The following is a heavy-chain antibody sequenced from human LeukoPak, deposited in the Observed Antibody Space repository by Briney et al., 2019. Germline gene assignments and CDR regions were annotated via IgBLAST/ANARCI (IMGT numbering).Heavy chain of an antibody. CDR1: GGSFSGYY. V-gene: IGHV4-34*01. J-gene: IGHJ4*02. Sequence: SETLSLTCAVHGGSFSGYYWSWSRQPPGKGLEWIGEINHSGSTNYNPSLKSRVTISVDTSKNQFSLKLSSVTAADTAVYYCARGSSIAVAGTGLPYWGQGTLVTVSS. D-gene: IGHD6-19*01. CDR3: ARGSSIAVAGTGLPY. CDR2: INHSGST.